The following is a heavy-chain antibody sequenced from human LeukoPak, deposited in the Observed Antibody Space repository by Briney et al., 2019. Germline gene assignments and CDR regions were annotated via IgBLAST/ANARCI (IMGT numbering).Heavy chain of an antibody. CDR3: ARETPIYYGAPHAFDI. V-gene: IGHV1-8*01. D-gene: IGHD3-10*01. Sequence: ASVKVSCKASGYTFTSYDINWVRQATGQGLEWMGWMNPNSGNTGYAQKFQGRVTMTRNTSISTAYMELSSLRSEDTAVYYCARETPIYYGAPHAFDIWGQGTMVTDSS. J-gene: IGHJ3*02. CDR1: GYTFTSYD. CDR2: MNPNSGNT.